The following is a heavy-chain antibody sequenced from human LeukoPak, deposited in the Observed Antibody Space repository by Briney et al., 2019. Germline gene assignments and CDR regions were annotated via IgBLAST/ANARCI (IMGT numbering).Heavy chain of an antibody. J-gene: IGHJ4*02. CDR3: ARRPHDYSNYYFDC. CDR1: GYNFTSYW. CDR2: IYPGDSDT. V-gene: IGHV5-51*01. Sequence: KTGGSLRLSCTGSGYNFTSYWIGWVRQMPGKGLEWLGIIYPGDSDTRYSPSLRGQVTISADKSISTAYLQWSSLKASDTAMYYCARRPHDYSNYYFDCWGQGTLVTVSS. D-gene: IGHD4-11*01.